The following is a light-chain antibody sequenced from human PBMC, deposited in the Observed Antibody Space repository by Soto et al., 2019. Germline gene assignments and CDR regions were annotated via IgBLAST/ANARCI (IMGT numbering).Light chain of an antibody. CDR3: QQYYSYPPIT. J-gene: IGKJ5*01. Sequence: AIRMTQSPSSLSASTGDRVTITCRASQGISSYLAWYQQKPGKAPKILIYAASTLQSGVPSRFSGSGSGTDFTLTISCLQSEDFATYSCQQYYSYPPITFGQGTRLELK. CDR1: QGISSY. V-gene: IGKV1-8*01. CDR2: AAS.